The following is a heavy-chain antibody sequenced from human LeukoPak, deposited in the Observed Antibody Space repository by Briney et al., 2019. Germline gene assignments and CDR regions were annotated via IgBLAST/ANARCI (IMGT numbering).Heavy chain of an antibody. V-gene: IGHV3-23*01. Sequence: AGGSLRLSCAASGFTFSSYAMSWVRQAPGKGLEWVSAISGSGGSTYYADSVKGRFTISRDNSKNTLYLQMNSLRAEDTAVYYCAKDYVSSGYYTTWGQGTLVTVSS. CDR3: AKDYVSSGYYTT. CDR2: ISGSGGST. CDR1: GFTFSSYA. D-gene: IGHD3-22*01. J-gene: IGHJ5*02.